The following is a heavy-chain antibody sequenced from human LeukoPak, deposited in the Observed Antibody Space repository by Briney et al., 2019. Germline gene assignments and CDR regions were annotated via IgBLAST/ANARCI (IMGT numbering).Heavy chain of an antibody. J-gene: IGHJ3*02. CDR2: ISSANSHI. CDR3: AKSLFTSATGTGRAFHI. V-gene: IGHV3-23*01. Sequence: GGSLRLSCVVSGFSLSNYAMNWVRQAPGKGPEWVSYISSANSHIYYADSVKGRFIISRDNSKSTLYLQMNGLRAEDTAIFYCAKSLFTSATGTGRAFHIWGQGTRVTVSS. D-gene: IGHD1-1*01. CDR1: GFSLSNYA.